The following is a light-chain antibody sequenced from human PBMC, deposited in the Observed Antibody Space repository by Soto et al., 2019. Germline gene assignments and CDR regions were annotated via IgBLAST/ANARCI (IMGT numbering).Light chain of an antibody. CDR2: ASS. Sequence: DIQMTQSPSSLSASVGDRVTITCRASQSISSYLNWYQQKPGKAPKLLIYASSSLQCGVPSRFSGSGSGTDFTLTIISLQPEDFATYYCQQSYSTPPYTFGQGTKLEIK. CDR3: QQSYSTPPYT. V-gene: IGKV1-39*01. CDR1: QSISSY. J-gene: IGKJ2*01.